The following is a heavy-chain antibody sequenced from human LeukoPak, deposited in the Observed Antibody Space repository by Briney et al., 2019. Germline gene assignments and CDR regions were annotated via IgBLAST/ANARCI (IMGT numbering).Heavy chain of an antibody. CDR2: IIPILGIA. CDR1: VDTFSSYA. D-gene: IGHD5-12*01. Sequence: SVKLSCKASVDTFSSYAISWVRHAPGQGLEWRGRIIPILGIANYAQKFQGRVTITADKSTSTAYMELSSLSSEDTAVYYCWGYSGYDSDYWGQGTLVTVSS. CDR3: WGYSGYDSDY. J-gene: IGHJ4*02. V-gene: IGHV1-69*04.